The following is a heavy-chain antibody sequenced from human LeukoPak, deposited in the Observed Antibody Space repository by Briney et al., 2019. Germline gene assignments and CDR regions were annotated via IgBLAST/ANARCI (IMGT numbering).Heavy chain of an antibody. Sequence: GGSLRLSCAASGFTFSTYWMHWVRQAPGTGLVWVSLINSDGSSTNYADSVRGRFTISRDNAKNTLYLQMNSLRAEDTAVYYCATDVPAVTIFGYWGQGTLVTVSS. J-gene: IGHJ4*02. V-gene: IGHV3-74*01. D-gene: IGHD2-2*01. CDR2: INSDGSST. CDR3: ATDVPAVTIFGY. CDR1: GFTFSTYW.